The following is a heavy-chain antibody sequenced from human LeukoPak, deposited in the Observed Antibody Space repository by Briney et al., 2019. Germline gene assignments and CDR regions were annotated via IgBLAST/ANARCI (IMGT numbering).Heavy chain of an antibody. CDR1: GFTFSSYA. V-gene: IGHV3-30-3*01. J-gene: IGHJ4*02. CDR3: ARDWKAYYYDSSGHPLYFDY. CDR2: ISYDGSNK. Sequence: QPGGSLRLSCAASGFTFSSYAMPWVRQAPGKGLEWVAVISYDGSNKYYADSVKGRFTISRDNSKNTLYLQMNSLRAEDTAVYYCARDWKAYYYDSSGHPLYFDYWGQGTLVTVSS. D-gene: IGHD3-22*01.